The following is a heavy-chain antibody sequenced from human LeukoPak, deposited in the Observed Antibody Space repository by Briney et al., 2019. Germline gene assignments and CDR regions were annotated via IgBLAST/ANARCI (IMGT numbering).Heavy chain of an antibody. V-gene: IGHV4-39*01. D-gene: IGHD6-19*01. J-gene: IGHJ4*02. CDR1: GGSISSSSYY. Sequence: SETLSLTCTVSGGSISSSSYYWGWIRQPPGKGLEWIGSIYYSGSTYYNPSLKSRVTISVDTSKNQFSLKLSSVTAADTAVYYCARLRSSGWYSAYYFDYWGQGTLVTVSS. CDR2: IYYSGST. CDR3: ARLRSSGWYSAYYFDY.